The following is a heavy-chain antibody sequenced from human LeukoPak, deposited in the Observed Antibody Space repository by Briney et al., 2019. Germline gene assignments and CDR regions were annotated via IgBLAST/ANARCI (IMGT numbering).Heavy chain of an antibody. J-gene: IGHJ4*02. D-gene: IGHD3-22*01. CDR3: ARMTPYYYDSSGYYDY. V-gene: IGHV2-70*11. CDR2: IDWDDDK. CDR1: GFSLSTSGMC. Sequence: SSPTLVNPTQTLTLTCTFSGFSLSTSGMCVSWVRQPPGKALEWLARIDWDDDKYYSTSLKTRLTISKDTSKNQVVLTMTNMDPVDTATYYCARMTPYYYDSSGYYDYWGQGTLVTVSS.